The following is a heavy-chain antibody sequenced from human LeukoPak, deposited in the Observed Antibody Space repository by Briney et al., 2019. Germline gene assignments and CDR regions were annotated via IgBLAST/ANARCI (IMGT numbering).Heavy chain of an antibody. V-gene: IGHV1-46*01. J-gene: IGHJ5*02. Sequence: ASVKVSCKASGYTFTSYYMHWVRQAPGQGLEWMGIINPSGGSTSYAQKFQGRVTMTRDTSTSTVYMELSSLRSEDTAVYYCARDPLPYYYGSGGYYNSNWFDPWGQGTLVTVSS. CDR2: INPSGGST. CDR3: ARDPLPYYYGSGGYYNSNWFDP. CDR1: GYTFTSYY. D-gene: IGHD3-10*01.